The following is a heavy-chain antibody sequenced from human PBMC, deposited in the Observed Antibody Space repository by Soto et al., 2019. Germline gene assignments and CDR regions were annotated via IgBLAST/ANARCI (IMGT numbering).Heavy chain of an antibody. CDR3: STRAYDTNGYYRFDP. CDR2: INHSGRV. D-gene: IGHD3-22*01. J-gene: IGHJ5*01. CDR1: GGSFSGHS. Sequence: SETLSLTCAVYGGSFSGHSWTWIRQSPGKGLEWTGDINHSGRVNYSPSLKSRVTISLDTSKNQFSLTLSAVTAADTAMYYCSTRAYDTNGYYRFDPWGQGTLVTVSS. V-gene: IGHV4-34*01.